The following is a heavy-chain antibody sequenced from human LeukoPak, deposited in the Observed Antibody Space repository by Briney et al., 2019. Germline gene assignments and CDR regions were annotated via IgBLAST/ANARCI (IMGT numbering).Heavy chain of an antibody. CDR3: ARDARPYYYYGMDV. CDR1: GGSISSYY. J-gene: IGHJ6*04. V-gene: IGHV4-59*01. D-gene: IGHD6-6*01. Sequence: SETLSLTCTVSGGSISSYYWSWIRQPPGKGLEWIGYIFYSGSTNYNPSLKSRVTISIDKSKNQFSLKLSSVTAADTAVYYCARDARPYYYYGMDVWGKGTTVTVSS. CDR2: IFYSGST.